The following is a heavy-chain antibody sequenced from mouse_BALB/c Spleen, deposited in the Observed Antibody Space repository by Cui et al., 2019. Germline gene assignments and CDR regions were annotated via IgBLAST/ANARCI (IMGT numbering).Heavy chain of an antibody. Sequence: QLQQPGAELVKPGAPVKLSCKASGYTFARYWMHWVKQRPGRGLEWIGRIDPNSGGTKYNEKFKSKATLTVDKPSSTAYMQLSSLTAEDSAVYYCARYDDYGSSYFDYRGQGTTLTVSS. CDR1: GYTFARYW. CDR3: ARYDDYGSSYFDY. CDR2: IDPNSGGT. J-gene: IGHJ2*01. V-gene: IGHV1-72*01. D-gene: IGHD1-1*01.